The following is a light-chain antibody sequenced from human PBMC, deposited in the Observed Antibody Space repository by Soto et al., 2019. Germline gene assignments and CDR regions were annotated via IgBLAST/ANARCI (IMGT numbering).Light chain of an antibody. CDR3: AAWDDRLNGYV. CDR2: STN. Sequence: QSVLTQPPSASGTPGQRVTISCSGSISNIGGNTVNWYQQLPGTPPKLLMYSTNQRPSGVPDRFSGSKSGTSASLAISGLQSEDEADYLCAAWDDRLNGYVFGTGTKVTV. CDR1: ISNIGGNT. V-gene: IGLV1-44*01. J-gene: IGLJ1*01.